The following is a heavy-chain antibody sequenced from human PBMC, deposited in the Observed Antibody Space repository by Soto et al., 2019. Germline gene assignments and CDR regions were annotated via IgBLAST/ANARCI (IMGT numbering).Heavy chain of an antibody. V-gene: IGHV3-64D*08. CDR1: GFTFISYA. J-gene: IGHJ4*02. Sequence: PGGSLRLSCSVSGFTFISYAMHWVRQAPGKGLEYVSLISNNGGSIYYADSVKGRFTISRDNSKNTLYLQMSSLSAEDTAVYYCVKDSASRSYLIDQWGQGTLVTVSS. D-gene: IGHD1-26*01. CDR3: VKDSASRSYLIDQ. CDR2: ISNNGGSI.